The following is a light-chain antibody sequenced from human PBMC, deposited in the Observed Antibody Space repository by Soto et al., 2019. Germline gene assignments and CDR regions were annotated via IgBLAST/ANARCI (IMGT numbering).Light chain of an antibody. J-gene: IGLJ1*01. CDR3: DSIARSSNSV. V-gene: IGLV2-14*01. Sequence: QSALSQPASVSGSPGQSITISCTGTSSDVGGYEYVSWYQHQPDKAPKLIIYDVTNRPSGVSTRFSGSKSGNTASLTISGIQTADEADYYCDSIARSSNSVFGTGTQVTVL. CDR1: SSDVGGYEY. CDR2: DVT.